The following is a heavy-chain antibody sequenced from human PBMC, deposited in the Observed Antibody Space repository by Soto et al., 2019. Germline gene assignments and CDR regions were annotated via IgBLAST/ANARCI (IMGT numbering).Heavy chain of an antibody. CDR2: ISPSSSTI. Sequence: GGSLRLSCAASGFTFISHSMNWVLQAPGKGLEWVSYISPSSSTIYYADSVKGRFTISRDNAKNSLYLQMNSLRAEDTAVYYCAREQYYYESSGYSYWVQGTLVTLSS. CDR3: AREQYYYESSGYSY. D-gene: IGHD3-22*01. V-gene: IGHV3-48*01. CDR1: GFTFISHS. J-gene: IGHJ4*02.